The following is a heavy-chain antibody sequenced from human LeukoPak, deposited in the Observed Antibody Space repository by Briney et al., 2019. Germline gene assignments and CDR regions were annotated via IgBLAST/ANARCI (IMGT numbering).Heavy chain of an antibody. D-gene: IGHD2-2*01. Sequence: GGSLRLSCAASGFTVSSNYMSWVRQAPGKGLEWVSAISGSGGSTYYADSVKGRFTISRDNSKNTLYLQMNSLRAEDTAVYYCAKALVPAASRLFDYWGQGTLVTVSS. CDR2: ISGSGGST. V-gene: IGHV3-23*01. CDR1: GFTVSSNY. J-gene: IGHJ4*02. CDR3: AKALVPAASRLFDY.